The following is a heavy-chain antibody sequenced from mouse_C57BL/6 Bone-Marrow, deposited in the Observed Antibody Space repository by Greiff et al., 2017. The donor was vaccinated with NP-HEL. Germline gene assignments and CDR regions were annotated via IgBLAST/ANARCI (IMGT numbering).Heavy chain of an antibody. CDR3: AGDRSGYPYAMDY. D-gene: IGHD3-2*02. CDR1: GFPITSGYY. Sequence: ESGPGLVKPSQSLFLTCSITGFPITSGYYWIWIRQSPGKPLEWMGYITHSGETFYNPSLQSPISITRETSKNQFFLQLNSVTTEDTAMYYCAGDRSGYPYAMDYWGQGTSVTVSS. V-gene: IGHV12-3*01. J-gene: IGHJ4*01. CDR2: ITHSGET.